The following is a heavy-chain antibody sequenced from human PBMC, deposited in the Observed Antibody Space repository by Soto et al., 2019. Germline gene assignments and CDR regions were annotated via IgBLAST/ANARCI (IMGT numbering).Heavy chain of an antibody. CDR1: GFTFSSYS. D-gene: IGHD6-6*01. J-gene: IGHJ4*02. CDR3: ARDSVAARQVFDY. CDR2: ISSSSSYI. Sequence: EVQLVESGGGLVKPGGSLRLSCAASGFTFSSYSMNWVRQAPGKGLEWVSSISSSSSYIDYADSVKGRFTISRDNAKNSLYLKMNSLRAADTAVYYCARDSVAARQVFDYWGQGTLVTVSS. V-gene: IGHV3-21*01.